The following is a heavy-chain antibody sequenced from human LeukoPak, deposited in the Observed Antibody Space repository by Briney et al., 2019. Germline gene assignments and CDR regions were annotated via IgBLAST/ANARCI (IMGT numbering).Heavy chain of an antibody. CDR3: ARHVTSFHI. Sequence: TSETLSLTCTVSGDSILTRTYYWGWIRQPPGKGLEWIGSIYYSGTTHYNPSLKSRVTISVDTSNNQFSLKLSSVTAADTAVYFCARHVTSFHIWGQGTMVTVSS. CDR2: IYYSGTT. D-gene: IGHD2-21*02. CDR1: GDSILTRTYY. V-gene: IGHV4-39*01. J-gene: IGHJ3*02.